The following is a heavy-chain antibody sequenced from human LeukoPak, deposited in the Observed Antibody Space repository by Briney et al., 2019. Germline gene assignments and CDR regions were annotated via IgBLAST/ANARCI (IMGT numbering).Heavy chain of an antibody. J-gene: IGHJ4*02. V-gene: IGHV4-59*01. CDR2: IYYSGST. D-gene: IGHD2-15*01. CDR1: GGSISSYY. CDR3: ARAVGSGLYYFDY. Sequence: SETLSLTCTVSGGSISSYYWSWIRQPPGKGLEWIGYIYYSGSTNYSPSLKSRVTISVDTSKNQFSLKLSSVTAADTAVYYCARAVGSGLYYFDYWGQGTLVTVSS.